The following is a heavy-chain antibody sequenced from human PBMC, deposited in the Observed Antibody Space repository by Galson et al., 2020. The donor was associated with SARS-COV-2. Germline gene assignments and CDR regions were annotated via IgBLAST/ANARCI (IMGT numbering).Heavy chain of an antibody. V-gene: IGHV4-59*01. J-gene: IGHJ4*02. CDR1: GGSISNYY. CDR3: ARVVSNYYGDYYFDY. CDR2: IYDSGTT. D-gene: IGHD4-17*01. Sequence: SQTLSLTCTVSGGSISNYYCTWIRQPPGQGLDWNAYIYDSGTTNCNPSLKSRVTVSVDTSKNQSSLKLNSVTAADTAVYYCARVVSNYYGDYYFDYWGQGTLVTVSS.